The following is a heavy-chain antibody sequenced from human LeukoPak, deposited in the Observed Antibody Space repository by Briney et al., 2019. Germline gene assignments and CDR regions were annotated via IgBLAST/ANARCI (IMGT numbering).Heavy chain of an antibody. J-gene: IGHJ4*02. D-gene: IGHD1-1*01. CDR2: IHYSGST. CDR1: GGSVSGGNYY. Sequence: PSETLSLTCTVSGGSVSGGNYYCSWIRQSPGKGLEWIGYIHYSGSTVYNPSLKSRVTMSIDTSKNQFPLNLSSVTAADTAVYYCARTGSTGGYWGQGTLVTVSS. CDR3: ARTGSTGGY. V-gene: IGHV4-61*01.